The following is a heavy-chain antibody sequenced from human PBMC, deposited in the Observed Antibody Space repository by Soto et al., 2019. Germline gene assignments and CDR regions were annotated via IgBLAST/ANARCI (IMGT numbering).Heavy chain of an antibody. D-gene: IGHD6-13*01. V-gene: IGHV1-18*01. J-gene: IGHJ5*02. CDR1: GYTFTSYG. Sequence: ASVKVSCKASGYTFTSYGISRVRQAPGQGLEWMGWISAYNCNTNYAQKLQGRVTMTTDPTTSTASMELRSLRFDDTALYYCARDPSSPGYSSSWYNFRSYWFDPWGQGTRVTVSS. CDR3: ARDPSSPGYSSSWYNFRSYWFDP. CDR2: ISAYNCNT.